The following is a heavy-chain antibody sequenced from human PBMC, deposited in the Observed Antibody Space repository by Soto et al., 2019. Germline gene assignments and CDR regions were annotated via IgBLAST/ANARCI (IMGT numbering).Heavy chain of an antibody. CDR3: ARRYGGNFDY. Sequence: QVQLQESGPGLVKPSETLSLTCTVSGGSISSYYWSWIRQPPGKGLEWIGYIYYSGSTNYNPSLKSRDTISVDTSKSQFPLKLSSVTAADTAVYCCARRYGGNFDYWGQGTLVTVSS. CDR1: GGSISSYY. CDR2: IYYSGST. D-gene: IGHD3-16*01. J-gene: IGHJ4*02. V-gene: IGHV4-59*01.